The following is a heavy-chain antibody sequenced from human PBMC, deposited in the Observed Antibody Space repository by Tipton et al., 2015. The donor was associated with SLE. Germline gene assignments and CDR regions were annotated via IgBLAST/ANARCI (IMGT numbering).Heavy chain of an antibody. CDR2: INHSGST. D-gene: IGHD6-6*01. CDR3: AGSSSSLRYFDL. V-gene: IGHV4-34*08. J-gene: IGHJ2*01. Sequence: LRLSCAASGFTFSSYSMNWVRQAPGKGLEWIGEINHSGSTNYNPSLKSRVTISVDTSKNQFSLKLSSVTAADTAVYYCAGSSSSLRYFDLWGRGTLVTVSS. CDR1: GFTFSSYS.